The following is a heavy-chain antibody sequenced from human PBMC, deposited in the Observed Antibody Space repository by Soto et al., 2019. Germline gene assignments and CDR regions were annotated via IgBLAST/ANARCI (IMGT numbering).Heavy chain of an antibody. D-gene: IGHD6-6*01. CDR1: GFTFSSYW. V-gene: IGHV3-74*01. CDR3: ARGGPYSSSEVDY. Sequence: EVQLVESGGGLVQPGGSLRLSCAASGFTFSSYWMHWVRQAPGKGLVWVSRVNGDGSSTSYADSVKGRFTISRDNAKNTQYLQRNSLRVEDTAVYYCARGGPYSSSEVDYWGQGTLVTVSS. CDR2: VNGDGSST. J-gene: IGHJ4*02.